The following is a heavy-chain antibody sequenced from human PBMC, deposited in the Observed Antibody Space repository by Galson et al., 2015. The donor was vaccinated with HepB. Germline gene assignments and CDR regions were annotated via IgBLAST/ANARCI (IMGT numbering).Heavy chain of an antibody. J-gene: IGHJ6*02. CDR1: GFTFTSYA. CDR2: ISENSRTA. Sequence: SLRLSCAASGFTFTSYAMAWVRQAPGKGLEWVSSISENSRTAYHADSARGLCTITRDNSKNTLYLRMHSLGAEDTAIYYCVRVAVCRSTNCYRNYGIDVWGQGTTVTVSS. V-gene: IGHV3-23*01. D-gene: IGHD2-2*01. CDR3: VRVAVCRSTNCYRNYGIDV.